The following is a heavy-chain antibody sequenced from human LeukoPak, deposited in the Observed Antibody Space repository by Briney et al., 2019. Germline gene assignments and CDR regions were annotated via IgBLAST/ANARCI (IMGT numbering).Heavy chain of an antibody. Sequence: PGGSLRLSCAASGVTVRSNYISCVPEAPGKGLEGGSMIHSDGSIFHADSVQGRLTMSRDNSCNTLDLQMNSLRVEDTAVYFCARDRRRLRGMNGDGDAFDIWGQGTMVTVSS. D-gene: IGHD1-1*01. CDR2: IHSDGSI. J-gene: IGHJ3*02. V-gene: IGHV3-53*01. CDR3: ARDRRRLRGMNGDGDAFDI. CDR1: GVTVRSNY.